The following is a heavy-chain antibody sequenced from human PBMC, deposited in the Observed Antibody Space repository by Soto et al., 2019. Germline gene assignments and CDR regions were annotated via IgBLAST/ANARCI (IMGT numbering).Heavy chain of an antibody. J-gene: IGHJ4*02. Sequence: SSETLSLTCTVSGGSISSYYWSWIRQPPGKGLEWIGYIYYSGSTNYNPSLKSRVTISVDTSKNQFSLKLSSVTAADTAVYYCEREVCSTTSSTFDYWAQETLAPVSP. CDR1: GGSISSYY. CDR2: IYYSGST. D-gene: IGHD2-2*01. V-gene: IGHV4-59*08. CDR3: EREVCSTTSSTFDY.